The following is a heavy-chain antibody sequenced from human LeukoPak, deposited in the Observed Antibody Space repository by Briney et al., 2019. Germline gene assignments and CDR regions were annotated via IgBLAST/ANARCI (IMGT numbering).Heavy chain of an antibody. CDR1: GLTFSSYW. J-gene: IGHJ5*02. CDR2: INGDGSST. D-gene: IGHD4-11*01. Sequence: GGSLRLSCAASGLTFSSYWTHWVRQAPRTWLVWVSRINGDGSSTSYADSVKGRFTISRDNAKNTLYLQMNSLRAEDTAVYYCVKAGPTDSWFAPWGQGTLVTVSS. CDR3: VKAGPTDSWFAP. V-gene: IGHV3-74*01.